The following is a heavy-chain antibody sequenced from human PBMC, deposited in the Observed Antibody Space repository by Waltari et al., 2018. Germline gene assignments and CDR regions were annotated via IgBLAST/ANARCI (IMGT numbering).Heavy chain of an antibody. D-gene: IGHD3-3*01. V-gene: IGHV3-23*03. J-gene: IGHJ3*02. CDR3: ANPTYEGRAFDI. CDR2: IYSGGST. CDR1: GFTFSSYA. Sequence: EVQLLESGGGLVQPGGSLRLSCAASGFTFSSYAMSWVRQAPGKGLEWVSVIYSGGSTYYADSVKGRFTISRDNSKNTLYLQMNSLRAEDTAVYYCANPTYEGRAFDIWGQGTMVTVSS.